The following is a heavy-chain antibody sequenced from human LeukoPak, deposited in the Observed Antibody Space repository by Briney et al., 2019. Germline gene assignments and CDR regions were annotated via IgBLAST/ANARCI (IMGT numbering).Heavy chain of an antibody. CDR1: GFTFSSCA. J-gene: IGHJ4*02. D-gene: IGHD6-13*01. CDR2: ISGSGGST. CDR3: AKDAAAAVLGYYFDY. Sequence: PGGSLRLSCAASGFTFSSCAMSWVRQAPGKGLEWVSAISGSGGSTYYADSVKGRFTISRDNPKNTLYLQMNSLRAEDTAVYYCAKDAAAAVLGYYFDYWGQGTLVTVSS. V-gene: IGHV3-23*01.